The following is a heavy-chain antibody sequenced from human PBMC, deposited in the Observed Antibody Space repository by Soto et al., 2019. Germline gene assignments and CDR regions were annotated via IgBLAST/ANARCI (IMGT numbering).Heavy chain of an antibody. CDR3: ARFHPHCSGGSCRPN. CDR1: GGSISSGGYY. CDR2: IYNSGST. V-gene: IGHV4-31*03. J-gene: IGHJ4*02. D-gene: IGHD2-15*01. Sequence: QVQLQESGPGLVKPSQTLSLTCTVSGGSISSGGYYWSWTRNHPGKGLGWIGYIYNSGSTYYNPSLKSRVTISVDTSKNQFSLKLSSVTAADTAVYYCARFHPHCSGGSCRPNWGQGTLVTVSS.